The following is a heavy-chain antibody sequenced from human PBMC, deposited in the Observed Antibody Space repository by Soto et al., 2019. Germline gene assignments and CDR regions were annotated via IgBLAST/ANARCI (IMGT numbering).Heavy chain of an antibody. CDR2: FYHTGST. D-gene: IGHD5-18*01. V-gene: IGHV4-30-4*01. J-gene: IGHJ4*02. Sequence: QVQLQESGPGLVKPSQTLSLTCTVSGGSISSGDYYWSWIRQPPGKGLEWIGFFYHTGSTYYNPSLKSRVTLSFDTSKTQFSLTLNSVTAADTAVYYCARHAGYSYGPVDSWGQGTLVTVSS. CDR3: ARHAGYSYGPVDS. CDR1: GGSISSGDYY.